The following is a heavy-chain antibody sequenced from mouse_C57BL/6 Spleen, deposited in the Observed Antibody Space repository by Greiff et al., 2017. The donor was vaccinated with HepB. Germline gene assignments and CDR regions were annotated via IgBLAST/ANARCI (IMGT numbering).Heavy chain of an antibody. Sequence: VQLQQSGPELVKPGASVKISCKASGYTFTDYYMNWVKQSHGKSLEWIGDINPNNGGTSYNQKFKGKATLTVDKSSSTAYMELRSLTSEDSAVYYCARRYGNLDYWGQGTTLTVSS. J-gene: IGHJ2*01. CDR3: ARRYGNLDY. V-gene: IGHV1-26*01. D-gene: IGHD2-10*02. CDR1: GYTFTDYY. CDR2: INPNNGGT.